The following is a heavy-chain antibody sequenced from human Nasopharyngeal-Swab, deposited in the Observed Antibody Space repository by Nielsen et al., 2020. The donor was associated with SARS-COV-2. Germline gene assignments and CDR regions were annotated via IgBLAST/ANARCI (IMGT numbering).Heavy chain of an antibody. D-gene: IGHD1-26*01. J-gene: IGHJ6*02. CDR3: ARRGSGSHGYYYGMDV. V-gene: IGHV5-51*07. Sequence: GESLKISCKGSGYSFTSYWIGWVHQMPGKGLEWMGIIYPGDSDTRYSPSFQGQVTISADKSISTAYLQWSSLKASDTAMYYCARRGSGSHGYYYGMDVWGQGTTVTVSS. CDR2: IYPGDSDT. CDR1: GYSFTSYW.